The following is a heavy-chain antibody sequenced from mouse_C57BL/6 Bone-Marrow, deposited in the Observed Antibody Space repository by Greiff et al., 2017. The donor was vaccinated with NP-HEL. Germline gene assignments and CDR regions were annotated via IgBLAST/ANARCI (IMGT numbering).Heavy chain of an antibody. CDR2: IDPETGGT. J-gene: IGHJ2*01. CDR1: GYTFTDYE. CDR3: TRGRTLDY. V-gene: IGHV1-15*01. Sequence: QVQLKESGAELVRPGASVTLSCKASGYTFTDYEMHWVKQTPVHGLEWIGAIDPETGGTAYNQKFKGKAILTADKSSSTAYMELRSLTSEDSAVYYCTRGRTLDYWGQGTTLTVSS.